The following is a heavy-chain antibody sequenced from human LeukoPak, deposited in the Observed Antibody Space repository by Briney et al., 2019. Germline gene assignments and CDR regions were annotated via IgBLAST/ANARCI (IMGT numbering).Heavy chain of an antibody. CDR1: GVSFSGYY. Sequence: SETLSLTCAVYGVSFSGYYWSWIRQPPGKGLEWIGEINHSGSTNYNPSLKSRVTISVDTSKNQFSLKLSSVTAADTAVYYCARLGGRYCTNGVCHFDYWGQGTLVTVSS. CDR2: INHSGST. CDR3: ARLGGRYCTNGVCHFDY. J-gene: IGHJ4*02. D-gene: IGHD2-8*01. V-gene: IGHV4-34*01.